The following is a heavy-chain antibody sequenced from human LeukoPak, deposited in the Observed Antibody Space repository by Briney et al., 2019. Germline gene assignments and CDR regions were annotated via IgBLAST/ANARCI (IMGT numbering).Heavy chain of an antibody. CDR2: IIPIFGTA. V-gene: IGHV1-69*13. CDR3: ARESDTAMDNFDY. D-gene: IGHD5-18*01. CDR1: GGTFSSYA. Sequence: GASVKVSCKASGGTFSSYAISWVRQAPGQGVEWMGGIIPIFGTANYAQKFQGRVTITADESTSTAYMELSSLRSEDTAVYYCARESDTAMDNFDYWGQGTLVTVSS. J-gene: IGHJ4*02.